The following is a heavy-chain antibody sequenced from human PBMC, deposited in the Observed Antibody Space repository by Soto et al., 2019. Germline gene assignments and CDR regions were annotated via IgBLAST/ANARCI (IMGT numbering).Heavy chain of an antibody. Sequence: EVQLVESGGGLVQPGGSLRLSCAASGFTFSSYWMSWVRQAPGKGLEWVANIKQDGSEKYYVDSVKGRFTISRDNAKNSLYLEMSSLRAEDTAVYYCARIILDYGDYVDYYYYYMDVWGKGTTVTVSS. D-gene: IGHD4-17*01. CDR3: ARIILDYGDYVDYYYYYMDV. CDR1: GFTFSSYW. V-gene: IGHV3-7*01. J-gene: IGHJ6*03. CDR2: IKQDGSEK.